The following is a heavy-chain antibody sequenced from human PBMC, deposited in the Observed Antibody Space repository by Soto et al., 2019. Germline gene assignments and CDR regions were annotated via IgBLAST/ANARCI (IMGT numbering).Heavy chain of an antibody. V-gene: IGHV3-7*01. CDR3: ARKPRILDS. D-gene: IGHD6-6*01. CDR2: ISADGSEK. J-gene: IGHJ4*02. CDR1: GFTFSGSW. Sequence: PGGSLRLSCAASGFTFSGSWMNWVRQVPVKGLEWVAYISADGSEKNYVASVKGRFTISRDNAKNSLYLQMNSLRAEDTAVYYCARKPRILDSWGQGTLVTVSS.